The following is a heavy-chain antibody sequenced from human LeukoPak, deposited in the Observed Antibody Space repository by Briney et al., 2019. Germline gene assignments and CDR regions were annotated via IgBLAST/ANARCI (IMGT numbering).Heavy chain of an antibody. CDR2: ISGRGGST. CDR1: GFTFSSYA. CDR3: AKGDGSGWYISGDLQVPTFDY. D-gene: IGHD6-19*01. Sequence: GGSLRLSCAASGFTFSSYAMSWVRQAPGKGLEWVSAISGRGGSTYYADSVKGRFTISRDNSKNTLYLQMNSLRAEDTAVYYCAKGDGSGWYISGDLQVPTFDYWGQGTLVTVSS. V-gene: IGHV3-23*01. J-gene: IGHJ4*02.